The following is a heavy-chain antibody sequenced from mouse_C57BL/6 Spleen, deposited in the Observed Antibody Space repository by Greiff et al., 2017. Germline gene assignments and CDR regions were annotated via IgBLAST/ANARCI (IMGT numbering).Heavy chain of an antibody. Sequence: DVKLQESGPELVKPGASVKISCKASGYSFTGYYMNWVKQSPEKSLEWIGEINPSTGGTTYNQKFKAKATLTVDKSSSTAYMQLKSLTSEDSAVYYCARGGYYGNYERGFFDYWGQGTTLTVSS. CDR1: GYSFTGYY. CDR3: ARGGYYGNYERGFFDY. D-gene: IGHD2-1*01. V-gene: IGHV1-42*01. J-gene: IGHJ2*01. CDR2: INPSTGGT.